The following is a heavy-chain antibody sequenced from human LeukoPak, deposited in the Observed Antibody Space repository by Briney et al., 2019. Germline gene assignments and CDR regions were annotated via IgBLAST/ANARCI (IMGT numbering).Heavy chain of an antibody. V-gene: IGHV4-4*07. J-gene: IGHJ6*03. D-gene: IGHD4-11*01. CDR3: ARDRRSATVNSYYYYYLDV. CDR2: IDTSGGT. Sequence: SETLSLTCTLPYGSIGGYFWSWVRQTAGEGLEWIGRIDTSGGTNYNASLKSRVTMSVDTSKNQVSLKLTSVTAADTALYFCARDRRSATVNSYYYYYLDVWGKGTTVTVSS. CDR1: YGSIGGYF.